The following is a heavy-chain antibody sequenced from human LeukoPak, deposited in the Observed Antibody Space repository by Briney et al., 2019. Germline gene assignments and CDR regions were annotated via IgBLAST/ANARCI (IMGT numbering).Heavy chain of an antibody. CDR1: GESFSGYY. D-gene: IGHD6-13*01. CDR2: VNHSGST. J-gene: IGHJ4*02. V-gene: IGHV4-34*01. Sequence: SETLSLTCAVYGESFSGYYWSWIRQPPGKGLEWIGEVNHSGSTNYNPSLKSRVTISVDPSKNQFSLKLSSVTAADTAVYYCARGGPGQQLVLVYWGQGTLVTVSS. CDR3: ARGGPGQQLVLVY.